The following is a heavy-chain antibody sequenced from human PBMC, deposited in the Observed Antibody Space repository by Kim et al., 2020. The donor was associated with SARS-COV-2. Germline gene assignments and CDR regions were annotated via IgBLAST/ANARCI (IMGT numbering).Heavy chain of an antibody. CDR2: ITKSSTTI. Sequence: GGSLRLSCATSGFTFSAYDMNWVRQAPGKGLEWLSFITKSSTTIYYADSVKGRFTISRDNAKNSLYLQMNSLRDEDTALYYCVRDRMGGAFDMWGQGTMVTVPS. D-gene: IGHD3-16*01. CDR1: GFTFSAYD. J-gene: IGHJ3*02. V-gene: IGHV3-48*02. CDR3: VRDRMGGAFDM.